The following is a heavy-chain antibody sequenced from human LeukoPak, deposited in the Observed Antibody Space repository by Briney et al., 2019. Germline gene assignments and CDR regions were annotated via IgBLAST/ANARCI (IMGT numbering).Heavy chain of an antibody. CDR1: GFTVSTNY. D-gene: IGHD2-15*01. Sequence: PGGSLRLSCAASGFTVSTNYMTWVRQAPGKGLEWVSIIYNNGNTYYADSVKGRFTISRDNSKNTLYLQMDSLRAEDTAVYYCARELAYCSPNGCPLGYWGQGTLVTVSS. CDR2: IYNNGNT. CDR3: ARELAYCSPNGCPLGY. J-gene: IGHJ4*02. V-gene: IGHV3-53*01.